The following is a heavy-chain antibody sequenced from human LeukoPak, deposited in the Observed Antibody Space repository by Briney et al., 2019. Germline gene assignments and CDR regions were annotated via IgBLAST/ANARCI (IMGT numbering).Heavy chain of an antibody. Sequence: LGASVKVSCKASGYTFTSYDINWVRQATGQGLEWMGWMNPNSGNTGYEQKFRGRVTMTRNTSISTAYMELNSLRAEDTAVYYCARKAWSGLEYYFDYWGQGTLVTVSS. CDR2: MNPNSGNT. V-gene: IGHV1-8*01. D-gene: IGHD3/OR15-3a*01. CDR1: GYTFTSYD. J-gene: IGHJ4*02. CDR3: ARKAWSGLEYYFDY.